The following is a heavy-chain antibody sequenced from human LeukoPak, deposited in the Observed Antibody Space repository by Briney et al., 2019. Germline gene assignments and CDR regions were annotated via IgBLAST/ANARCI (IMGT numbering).Heavy chain of an antibody. CDR3: ARWAYDSSGYSDY. Sequence: PSETLSLTCTVSGGSISSYYWSWIRQPPGKGLEWIRYIYYSGSTNYNPSLKSRVTISVDTSKNQFSLKLSSVTAADTAVYYCARWAYDSSGYSDYWGQGTLVTVSS. J-gene: IGHJ4*02. D-gene: IGHD3-22*01. CDR2: IYYSGST. V-gene: IGHV4-59*01. CDR1: GGSISSYY.